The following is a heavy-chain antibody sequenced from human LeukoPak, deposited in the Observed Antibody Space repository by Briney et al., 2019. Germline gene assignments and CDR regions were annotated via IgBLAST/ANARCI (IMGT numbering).Heavy chain of an antibody. Sequence: GGSLRLSCAASGFPFSSYAIYWVRQAPGKGLFWVSRVHGDGNNIGYADSVKGRFTIFRDNAKNTLYLQMNSLRPDDTAVYYCARARVGDPTDYWGQGTLVTVSS. CDR2: VHGDGNNI. CDR1: GFPFSSYA. CDR3: ARARVGDPTDY. V-gene: IGHV3-74*01. J-gene: IGHJ4*02. D-gene: IGHD1-26*01.